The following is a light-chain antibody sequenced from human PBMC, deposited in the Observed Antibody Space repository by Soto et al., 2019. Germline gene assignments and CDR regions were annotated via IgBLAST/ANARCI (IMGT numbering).Light chain of an antibody. CDR1: QSISSK. Sequence: EIVMTQSPATLSVSPGERATLSCRASQSISSKVGWYQQRPGQAPRLLMYGASTRATGIPARFSGSGSGTKFTLTISSLESEDSAVYYCQQYNSSLQITFGQGTRREIK. CDR3: QQYNSSLQIT. V-gene: IGKV3-15*01. J-gene: IGKJ5*01. CDR2: GAS.